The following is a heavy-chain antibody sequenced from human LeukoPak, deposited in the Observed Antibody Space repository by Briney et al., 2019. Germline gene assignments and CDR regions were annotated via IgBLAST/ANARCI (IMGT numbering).Heavy chain of an antibody. CDR1: GFTFSNYA. CDR2: ISGSGGTT. D-gene: IGHD3-10*01. CDR3: VKPYYFSSGSLT. Sequence: GGSLRLSCAASGFTFSNYAMSWVRQAPGKGLQWVSAISGSGGTTYYADSVKGRFTISRDNSKNTLYLQMNSLRAEDTAVYYCVKPYYFSSGSLTWGQGTLVTVSS. V-gene: IGHV3-23*01. J-gene: IGHJ5*02.